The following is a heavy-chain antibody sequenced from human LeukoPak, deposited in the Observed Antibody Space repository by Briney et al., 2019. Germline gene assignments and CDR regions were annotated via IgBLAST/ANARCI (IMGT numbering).Heavy chain of an antibody. CDR3: AKAPTVTTYYYYYMDV. D-gene: IGHD4-17*01. CDR1: GFSFSSYG. Sequence: GGSLRLSCAASGFSFSSYGMSWVRQAPGTGLEWVSAITGSTRSTYYTDSVKGRFTISRDNSRNTLYLQMNSLRAEDTAVYYCAKAPTVTTYYYYYMDVWGKGTTVTISS. V-gene: IGHV3-23*01. CDR2: ITGSTRST. J-gene: IGHJ6*03.